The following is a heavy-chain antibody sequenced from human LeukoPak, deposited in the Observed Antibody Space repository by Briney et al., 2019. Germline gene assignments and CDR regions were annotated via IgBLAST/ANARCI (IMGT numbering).Heavy chain of an antibody. J-gene: IGHJ4*02. Sequence: PGGSLRLSCAASGFTFSSYEMNWVRQAPGKGLEWVSYISSSGSTIYYADSVKGRFTISRDNAKNSLYLQMNGLRTEDTAVYYCARGPSGGNNLWMDYWGQGTLVTVSS. CDR2: ISSSGSTI. D-gene: IGHD1-20*01. CDR3: ARGPSGGNNLWMDY. V-gene: IGHV3-48*03. CDR1: GFTFSSYE.